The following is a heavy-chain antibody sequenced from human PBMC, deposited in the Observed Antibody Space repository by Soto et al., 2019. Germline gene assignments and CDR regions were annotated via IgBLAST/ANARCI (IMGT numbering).Heavy chain of an antibody. Sequence: QLQLQESGPGLVKPSETLSLTCTVSGGSISSSSYYWGWIPQPPGKGLEWIGSIYYSGSTYYIPSLKSRVTISVDTSKNQFSLKLSSVTAADTAVYCCASHGGAHWVVDYWGQGTLVTVSS. V-gene: IGHV4-39*01. D-gene: IGHD2-2*01. CDR3: ASHGGAHWVVDY. CDR1: GGSISSSSYY. CDR2: IYYSGST. J-gene: IGHJ4*02.